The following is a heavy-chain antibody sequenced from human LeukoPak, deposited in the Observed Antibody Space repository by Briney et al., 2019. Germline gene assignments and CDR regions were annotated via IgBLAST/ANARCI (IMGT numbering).Heavy chain of an antibody. Sequence: GGSLRLSCAASGFTFSSYWMHWVRQAPGKGLVWVSRINTDGSSTSYADSVKGRFTISRDNAKNTLYLQMNSLRAEDTAVYYCARTNRVSNFHHWGQGTLVTVSS. D-gene: IGHD1-14*01. CDR1: GFTFSSYW. V-gene: IGHV3-74*01. J-gene: IGHJ1*01. CDR3: ARTNRVSNFHH. CDR2: INTDGSST.